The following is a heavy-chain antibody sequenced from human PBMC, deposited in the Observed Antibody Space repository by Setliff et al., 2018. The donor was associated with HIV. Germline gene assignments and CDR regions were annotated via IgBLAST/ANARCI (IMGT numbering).Heavy chain of an antibody. CDR3: ARGTRVGAADTPVWFDP. Sequence: ASVKVSCKASGYTFTSYGISWVRQAPGQGLEWMGWISAYSGNTNYAQKIQGRVTMTIDTSTSTAYMELRSLRSDDTAVYYCARGTRVGAADTPVWFDPWGQGTLVTVSS. CDR2: ISAYSGNT. CDR1: GYTFTSYG. V-gene: IGHV1-18*01. J-gene: IGHJ5*02. D-gene: IGHD6-13*01.